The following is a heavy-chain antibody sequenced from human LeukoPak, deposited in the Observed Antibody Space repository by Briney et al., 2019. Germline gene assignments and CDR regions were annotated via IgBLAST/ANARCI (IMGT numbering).Heavy chain of an antibody. CDR1: GGSFRTYP. D-gene: IGHD3-10*01. CDR2: LTQFFRRT. V-gene: IGHV1-69*05. CDR3: ATSESGRSWDWFAP. J-gene: IGHJ5*02. Sequence: SVKVSCKASGGSFRTYPISWVRQAPGQGLEWMGGLTQFFRRTNYTQKFQGRLTITTDQSSSTAYMELSDLRSDDTAVYYCATSESGRSWDWFAPWGQGTLVTVSS.